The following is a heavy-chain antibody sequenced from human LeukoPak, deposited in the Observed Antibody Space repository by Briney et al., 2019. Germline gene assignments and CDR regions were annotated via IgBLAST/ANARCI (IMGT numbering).Heavy chain of an antibody. CDR2: ISSSSSYI. D-gene: IGHD3-10*01. V-gene: IGHV3-21*01. Sequence: PGGSLRLSCAASGFTFSTYSMNWVRQAPGKGLEWVSSISSSSSYIYYADSVKGRFTISRDNAKNSLYLQMNSLRAEDAAVYYCATLLWFGEDYDCWGQGTLVTVSS. CDR1: GFTFSTYS. CDR3: ATLLWFGEDYDC. J-gene: IGHJ4*02.